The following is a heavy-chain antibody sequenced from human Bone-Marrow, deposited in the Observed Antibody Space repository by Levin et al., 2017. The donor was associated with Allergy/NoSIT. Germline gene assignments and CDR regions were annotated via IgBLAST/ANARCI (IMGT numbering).Heavy chain of an antibody. CDR1: GFTFDDYG. J-gene: IGHJ3*02. V-gene: IGHV3-20*04. CDR2: INWSGGRT. D-gene: IGHD2/OR15-2a*01. Sequence: GESLKISCAASGFTFDDYGMSWVRQAPGKGLEWVSVINWSGGRTGYADSVKGRLTISRDNANNSLYLQMNSLRVEDTALYYCARHRNTMNIHDGLDIWGQGTMVTVSS. CDR3: ARHRNTMNIHDGLDI.